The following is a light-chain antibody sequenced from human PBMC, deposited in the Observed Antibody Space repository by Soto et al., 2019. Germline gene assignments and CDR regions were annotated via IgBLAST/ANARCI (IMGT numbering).Light chain of an antibody. CDR2: EVD. Sequence: QSALTQPASVSGSPRQSITISCTGTSSDVGAYDYVSWYQHHPGKAPKLMIYEVDNRPSGVSNCFSGSKSGNTASLTISGLQAEDEADYYCNSYTTSSTLVFGTGTKLTVL. V-gene: IGLV2-14*01. J-gene: IGLJ1*01. CDR1: SSDVGAYDY. CDR3: NSYTTSSTLV.